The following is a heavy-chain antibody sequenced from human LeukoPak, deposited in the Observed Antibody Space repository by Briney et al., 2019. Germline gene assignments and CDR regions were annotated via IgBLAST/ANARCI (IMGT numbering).Heavy chain of an antibody. CDR1: GYTFTSYG. D-gene: IGHD3-9*01. Sequence: ASVKVSCKASGYTFTSYGISWVRQAPGQGLEWMGWISAYNGNTNYAQKLQGRVTMTTDTSTSTAYMELRSLRSDNTAVYYCARDPTYYDILTGYSTLDAFDIWGQGTMVTVSS. J-gene: IGHJ3*02. CDR3: ARDPTYYDILTGYSTLDAFDI. CDR2: ISAYNGNT. V-gene: IGHV1-18*01.